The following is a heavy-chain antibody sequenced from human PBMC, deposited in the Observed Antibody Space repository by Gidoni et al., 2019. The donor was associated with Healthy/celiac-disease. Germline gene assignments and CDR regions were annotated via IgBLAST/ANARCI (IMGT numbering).Heavy chain of an antibody. CDR3: ARTDYDSSGYYLAYYFDY. CDR2: IYYSGST. CDR1: GGSFSSYY. D-gene: IGHD3-22*01. J-gene: IGHJ4*02. Sequence: QVQLQESGPGLVKPSEPLSLTCTVAGGSFSSYYWSWIRQPPGRGLAWIGYIYYSGSTNYNPSLKSRVTISVDTSKNQFSLKLSSVTAADTAVYYCARTDYDSSGYYLAYYFDYWGQGTLVTVSS. V-gene: IGHV4-59*01.